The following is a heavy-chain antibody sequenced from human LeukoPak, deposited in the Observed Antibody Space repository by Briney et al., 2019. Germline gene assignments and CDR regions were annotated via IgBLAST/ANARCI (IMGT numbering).Heavy chain of an antibody. J-gene: IGHJ4*02. V-gene: IGHV3-15*01. D-gene: IGHD1-26*01. CDR2: IKSKTDGGTT. CDR3: TTTGLWELIRTDGLYY. CDR1: GFTFSNAW. Sequence: GGSLRLSCAASGFTFSNAWMSWVRQAPGKGLEWVGRIKSKTDGGTTDYAAPVKGRFTISRDDSKNTLYLQMNSLKTEDTAVYYCTTTGLWELIRTDGLYYWGQGTLVTVSS.